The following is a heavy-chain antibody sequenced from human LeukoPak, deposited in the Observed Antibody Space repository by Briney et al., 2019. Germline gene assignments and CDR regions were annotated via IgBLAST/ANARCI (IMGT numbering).Heavy chain of an antibody. Sequence: SETLSLTCTVSGGSISSSSYYWGWIRQPPGKGLGWIGSIYYSGSTYYNPSLKSRVTISVDTSKNQFSLRLSSVTAADTAVYYCARGVAVATWFDPWGQGTLVTVST. CDR3: ARGVAVATWFDP. J-gene: IGHJ5*02. V-gene: IGHV4-39*01. CDR1: GGSISSSSYY. CDR2: IYYSGST. D-gene: IGHD6-19*01.